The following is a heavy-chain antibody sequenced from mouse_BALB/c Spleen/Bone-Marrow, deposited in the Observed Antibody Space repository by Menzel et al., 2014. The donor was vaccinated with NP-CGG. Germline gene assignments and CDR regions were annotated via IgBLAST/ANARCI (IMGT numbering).Heavy chain of an antibody. J-gene: IGHJ2*01. CDR1: GFTFSDYY. Sequence: DVMLVESGGGLVKPGGSLKLSCAASGFTFSDYYMYWVRQTPKKRLEWVATVSDGGSYTYYPDSVKGRFTISRDNAKNNLYLQMSSLKSEDTAMYYCARGRIYYDYDVGDYWGQGTTLTVSS. CDR3: ARGRIYYDYDVGDY. V-gene: IGHV5-4*02. D-gene: IGHD2-4*01. CDR2: VSDGGSYT.